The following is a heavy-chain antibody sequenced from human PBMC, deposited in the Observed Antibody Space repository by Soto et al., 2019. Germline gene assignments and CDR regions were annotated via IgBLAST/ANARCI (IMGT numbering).Heavy chain of an antibody. Sequence: ASVKVSCKVSGYTLTELSMHWVRQAPGKGLEWMGGFDPEDGETIYAQKFQGRVTMTEDTSTDTAYMELSSLSSEDTAVYYCASIPYDSSGYFPLGYWGQGTLVTVSS. V-gene: IGHV1-24*01. CDR1: GYTLTELS. CDR2: FDPEDGET. J-gene: IGHJ4*02. CDR3: ASIPYDSSGYFPLGY. D-gene: IGHD3-22*01.